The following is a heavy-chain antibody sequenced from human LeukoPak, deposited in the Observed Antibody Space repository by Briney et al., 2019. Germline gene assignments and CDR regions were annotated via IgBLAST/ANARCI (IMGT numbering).Heavy chain of an antibody. V-gene: IGHV3-30*02. CDR3: ARNAGGYYFES. CDR1: GFILSNYA. Sequence: GGPLRLSGAAPGFILSNYAMHWARPAPGKGREGVAFTQHDGDDKYYADSVKGRFTISRDNSKNTLYLQMDSLRAEDTAVYFCARNAGGYYFESWGQGLLVTVSS. D-gene: IGHD2-8*01. J-gene: IGHJ4*02. CDR2: TQHDGDDK.